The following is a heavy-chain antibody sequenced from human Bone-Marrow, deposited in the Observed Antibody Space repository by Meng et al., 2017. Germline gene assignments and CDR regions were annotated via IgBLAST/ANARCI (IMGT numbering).Heavy chain of an antibody. J-gene: IGHJ4*02. CDR3: ARGFPGLAKD. V-gene: IGHV1-69*10. CDR2: IIPILITP. D-gene: IGHD3-10*01. Sequence: SVKVSCKASGGTFSSHAISWVRQAPGQGREWMGGIIPILITPNYAQKFKGRVTITTDISTATVYMELNSLRSEDTAVYYCARGFPGLAKDWGQGTLVTVSS. CDR1: GGTFSSHA.